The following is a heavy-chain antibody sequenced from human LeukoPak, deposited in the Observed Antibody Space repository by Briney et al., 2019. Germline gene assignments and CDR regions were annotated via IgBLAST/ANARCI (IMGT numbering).Heavy chain of an antibody. CDR1: GFTVSSNY. J-gene: IGHJ4*02. V-gene: IGHV3-66*01. CDR2: IYSGGST. D-gene: IGHD6-19*01. Sequence: GGSLRLSCAASGFTVSSNYMSWVRQAPGKGLEWVSVIYSGGSTYYADSVKGRFTISRDNSKNTLYLQMNSLRAEDTAVYYCAKARRGSGCLDYWGQGTLVTVSS. CDR3: AKARRGSGCLDY.